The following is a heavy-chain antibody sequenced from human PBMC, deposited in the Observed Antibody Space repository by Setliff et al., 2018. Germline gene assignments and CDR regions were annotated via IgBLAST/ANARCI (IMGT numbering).Heavy chain of an antibody. Sequence: GVLRLSCGASGFTYNNCWVSWVRQAPGKGLEWLASINPDGSEKYYVDSVKGRFTISGDNAKNSLSLQMNSLRTEDTAVYYCFGAGTCSYWGQGTLVTVSS. V-gene: IGHV3-7*01. CDR2: INPDGSEK. CDR1: GFTYNNCW. CDR3: FGAGTCSY. D-gene: IGHD3-10*01. J-gene: IGHJ4*02.